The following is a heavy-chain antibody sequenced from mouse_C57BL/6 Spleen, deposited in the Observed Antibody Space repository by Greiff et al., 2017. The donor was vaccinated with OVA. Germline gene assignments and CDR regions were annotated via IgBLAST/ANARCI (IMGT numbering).Heavy chain of an antibody. CDR1: GYAFSSSW. D-gene: IGHD1-1*01. CDR3: ALITTAYYFDY. CDR2: IYPGDGDT. J-gene: IGHJ2*01. V-gene: IGHV1-82*01. Sequence: QVQLKQSGPELVKPGASVKISCKASGYAFSSSWMNWVKQRPGKGLEWIGRIYPGDGDTNYNGKFKGKATLTADKSSSTAYMQLSSLTSEDSAVYFCALITTAYYFDYWGQGTTLTVSS.